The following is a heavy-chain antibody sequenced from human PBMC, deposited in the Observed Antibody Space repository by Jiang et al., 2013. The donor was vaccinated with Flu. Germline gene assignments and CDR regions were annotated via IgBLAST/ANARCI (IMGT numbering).Heavy chain of an antibody. CDR1: GFTFDDYT. D-gene: IGHD3-22*01. CDR3: AKDILYYDSTGPFDY. V-gene: IGHV3-43*01. CDR2: ISWDGGST. Sequence: ASGFTFDDYTMHWVRQAPGKGLEWVSLISWDGGSTYYADSVKGRFTISRDNSKNSLYLQMNSLRTEDTALYYCAKDILYYDSTGPFDYWGQGTLVTVSS. J-gene: IGHJ4*02.